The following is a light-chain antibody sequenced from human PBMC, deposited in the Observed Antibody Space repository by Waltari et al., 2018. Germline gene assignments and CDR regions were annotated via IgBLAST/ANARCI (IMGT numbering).Light chain of an antibody. J-gene: IGKJ3*01. CDR2: AAS. CDR3: QQASSFPIT. Sequence: DIQMTQSPSSVSASEGDRFTSPCRARQGISNWLAWYQQKPGKDPKLLIYAASSLQTGVPERFSGSGSGTEFPLTISSLQPEDFATYYCQQASSFPITFGPGTKVEIK. V-gene: IGKV1-12*01. CDR1: QGISNW.